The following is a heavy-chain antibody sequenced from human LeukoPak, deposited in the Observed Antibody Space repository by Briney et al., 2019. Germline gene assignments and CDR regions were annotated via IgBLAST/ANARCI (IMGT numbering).Heavy chain of an antibody. V-gene: IGHV3-64*01. Sequence: PGGSLRLSCAASRFTFSSYAMHWVRPAPGKGLEYVSAISSNGGSTYYANSVKGRFTISRDNSKNTLYLQMGSLRAEDMAVYYCARGVLARGSSGWYFDYWGQGTLVTVSS. CDR3: ARGVLARGSSGWYFDY. CDR2: ISSNGGST. J-gene: IGHJ4*02. CDR1: RFTFSSYA. D-gene: IGHD6-19*01.